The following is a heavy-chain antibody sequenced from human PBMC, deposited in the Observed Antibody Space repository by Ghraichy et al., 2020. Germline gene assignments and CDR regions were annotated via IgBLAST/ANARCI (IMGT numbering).Heavy chain of an antibody. CDR3: ARDSTVGAPFDY. D-gene: IGHD1-26*01. Sequence: GGSLRLSCAASGFTFTTYWMHWVHQAPGKGLVWVSRINSDGSSTSYADSVKGRFTISRDNAKNTLYLQMNSLRAEDTAVYYCARDSTVGAPFDYWGQGTLVTVSS. CDR1: GFTFTTYW. CDR2: INSDGSST. J-gene: IGHJ4*02. V-gene: IGHV3-74*01.